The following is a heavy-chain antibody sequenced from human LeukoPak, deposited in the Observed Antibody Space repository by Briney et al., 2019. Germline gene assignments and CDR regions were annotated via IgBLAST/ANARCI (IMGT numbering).Heavy chain of an antibody. CDR1: GGSISSSSYY. CDR3: ARGYFSYYDFWSGLGYYGMDV. CDR2: IYYSGST. V-gene: IGHV4-39*01. Sequence: PSETLSLTCTVSGGSISSSSYYWGWIRQPPGKGLEWIGSIYYSGSTYYNPSLKSRVTISVDTSKNQFSLRLSSVTAADTAVYYCARGYFSYYDFWSGLGYYGMDVWGQGTTVTVSS. J-gene: IGHJ6*02. D-gene: IGHD3-3*01.